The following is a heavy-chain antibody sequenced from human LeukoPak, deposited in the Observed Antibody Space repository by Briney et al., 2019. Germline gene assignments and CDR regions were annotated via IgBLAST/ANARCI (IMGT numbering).Heavy chain of an antibody. Sequence: ASVKVSCKVSGYTLTELSMHWVRQAPGKGLEWMGGFDPEDGETIYAQKFQGRVTMTEDTSTDTAYMELSSLRSEDTAVYYCATLNYYYDSSGYLVWGQGTLVIVSS. J-gene: IGHJ4*02. V-gene: IGHV1-24*01. CDR2: FDPEDGET. CDR1: GYTLTELS. D-gene: IGHD3-22*01. CDR3: ATLNYYYDSSGYLV.